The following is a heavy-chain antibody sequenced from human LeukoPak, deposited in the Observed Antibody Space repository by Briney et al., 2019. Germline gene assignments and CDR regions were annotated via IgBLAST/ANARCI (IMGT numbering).Heavy chain of an antibody. CDR1: GYTFNSYG. V-gene: IGHV1-18*04. CDR2: ISAYNGNT. D-gene: IGHD3-9*01. J-gene: IGHJ6*04. Sequence: ASVKVSCKVFGYTFNSYGISWVRQAPGQGLEWMGWISAYNGNTNYAQKLQGRVTVTTDTSTSTAYMELRSLRSDDTAVYYCARMERYYDILTGAMDVWGKGTTVTVSS. CDR3: ARMERYYDILTGAMDV.